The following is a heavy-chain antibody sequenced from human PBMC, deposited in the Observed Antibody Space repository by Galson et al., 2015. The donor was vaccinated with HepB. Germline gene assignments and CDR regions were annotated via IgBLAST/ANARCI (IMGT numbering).Heavy chain of an antibody. J-gene: IGHJ4*02. CDR1: GLRFSYYY. CDR3: AGSTGWYRVLDY. V-gene: IGHV3-11*01. CDR2: IDSSGDAI. D-gene: IGHD6-19*01. Sequence: SLRLSCAASGLRFSYYYMTWIRQAPGKGLEWISYIDSSGDAIYYADSVKGRFALSRDNAENSLYLQMNSLRAEDTAVYYCAGSTGWYRVLDYWGRGTLVTVSS.